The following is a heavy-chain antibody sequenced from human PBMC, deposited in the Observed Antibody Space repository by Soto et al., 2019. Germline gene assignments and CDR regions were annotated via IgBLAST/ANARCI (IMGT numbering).Heavy chain of an antibody. V-gene: IGHV4-31*03. CDR3: ARDGDVNWFDP. D-gene: IGHD3-10*02. CDR1: GGSISSGGYY. Sequence: LSLTCTVSGGSISSGGYYWSWIRQHPGKGLEWIGYIYYSGSTYYNPSLKSRVTISVDTSKNQFSLKLSSVTAADTAVYYCARDGDVNWFDPWGQGTLVTVSS. J-gene: IGHJ5*02. CDR2: IYYSGST.